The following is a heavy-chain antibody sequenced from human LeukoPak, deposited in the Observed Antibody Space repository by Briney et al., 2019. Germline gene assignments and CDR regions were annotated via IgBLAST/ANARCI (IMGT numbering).Heavy chain of an antibody. V-gene: IGHV3-23*01. J-gene: IGHJ4*02. CDR3: APRQTTVDYYDC. D-gene: IGHD4-23*01. CDR2: ISSGGTT. CDR1: GFTFSTYA. Sequence: GGSLRLSCVGSGFTFSTYAMNRARQAPGKGLEWVSAISSGGTTYYADSVKGRFSISRDNSKNTVYVQMNSLRAEDTAVYYCAPRQTTVDYYDCWGQGTLVPVSS.